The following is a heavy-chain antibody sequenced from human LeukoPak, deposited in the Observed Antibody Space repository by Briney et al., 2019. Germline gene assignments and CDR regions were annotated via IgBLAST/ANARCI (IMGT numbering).Heavy chain of an antibody. CDR1: GGSISGFY. J-gene: IGHJ5*02. Sequence: SETLSLTCTVSGGSISGFYWSWIRQPPGKGLEWIGYIHYSGNTYYNPSLKSRVNISLDTSENQFSLRLSSVTAADTAVYFCARDIPADLWGQGTRLTVSS. V-gene: IGHV4-59*01. CDR3: ARDIPADL. CDR2: IHYSGNT.